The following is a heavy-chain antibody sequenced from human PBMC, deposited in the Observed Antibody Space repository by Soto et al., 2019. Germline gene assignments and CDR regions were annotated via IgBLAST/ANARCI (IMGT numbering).Heavy chain of an antibody. D-gene: IGHD6-13*01. CDR3: ARPTIAAAGIYAFDI. Sequence: PGGSLRLSCAASGFTFSSYSMNWVRQAPGKGLEWVSSISSSSSYIYYADSVKGRFTISRDNAKNSLYLQMNSLRAEDTAVYYCARPTIAAAGIYAFDIWGQGTMVTVSS. V-gene: IGHV3-21*01. CDR2: ISSSSSYI. J-gene: IGHJ3*02. CDR1: GFTFSSYS.